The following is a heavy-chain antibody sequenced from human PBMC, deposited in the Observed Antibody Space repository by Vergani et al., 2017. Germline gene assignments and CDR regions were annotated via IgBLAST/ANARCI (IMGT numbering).Heavy chain of an antibody. J-gene: IGHJ3*01. CDR3: AREASTTLFRAFAPGPFDL. CDR2: TDARGKT. V-gene: IGHV4-61*02. Sequence: QVQLQESGPGLVKPSQTLSLTCSMSGGSISTATFSWTWIRQTARKGLEWIGRTDARGKTNYSPSLQSRVTMSVDTSKNQFSLRLTSVIAADTAVYYCAREASTTLFRAFAPGPFDLWGQGAVVIVSS. CDR1: GGSISTATFS. D-gene: IGHD1-26*01.